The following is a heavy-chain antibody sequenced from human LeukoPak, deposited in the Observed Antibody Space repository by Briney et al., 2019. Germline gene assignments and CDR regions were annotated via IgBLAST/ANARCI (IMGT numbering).Heavy chain of an antibody. J-gene: IGHJ3*02. CDR3: AKIHQLIRATGFNAFDI. Sequence: PGGSLRLSCAASGFTFSSYAMSWVRQAPGKGLEWVSAISGSGGSTYYADSVKGRFTISRDNSKNTLYLQMNSLRAEDTAVYYCAKIHQLIRATGFNAFDIWGQGTMVTVSS. CDR1: GFTFSSYA. D-gene: IGHD3-10*01. V-gene: IGHV3-23*01. CDR2: ISGSGGST.